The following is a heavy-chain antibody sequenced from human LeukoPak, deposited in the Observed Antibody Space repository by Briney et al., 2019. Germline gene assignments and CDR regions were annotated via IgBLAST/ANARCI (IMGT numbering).Heavy chain of an antibody. V-gene: IGHV3-23*01. CDR1: GFIFSNYA. Sequence: GGSLRLSCAASGFIFSNYAMSWGRQAPGKGLEWVSVISDSGGDTDYAESVKGRFTISRDNSKNTMFLQMNSLRAEDTAVYYCAKDIGTAAGGTWSDSWGQGTLVTVSS. CDR3: AKDIGTAAGGTWSDS. D-gene: IGHD6-13*01. J-gene: IGHJ4*02. CDR2: ISDSGGDT.